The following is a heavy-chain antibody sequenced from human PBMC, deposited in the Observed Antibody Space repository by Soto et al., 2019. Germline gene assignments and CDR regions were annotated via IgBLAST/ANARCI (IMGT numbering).Heavy chain of an antibody. J-gene: IGHJ5*02. CDR3: ARGPKKYCSGGSCYTKGLRFDP. CDR1: GGSFSGYY. V-gene: IGHV4-34*01. Sequence: SETLSLTCAVYGGSFSGYYWSWIRQPPGKGLEWIGEINHSGSTNYNPSLKSRVTISVDTSKNQFSLKLSSVTAADTAVYYCARGPKKYCSGGSCYTKGLRFDPWGQGTLVTVSS. CDR2: INHSGST. D-gene: IGHD2-15*01.